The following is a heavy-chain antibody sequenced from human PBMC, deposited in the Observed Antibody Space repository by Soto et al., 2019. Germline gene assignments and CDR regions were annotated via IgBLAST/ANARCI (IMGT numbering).Heavy chain of an antibody. CDR3: ARDLRGYSRYDYLDY. CDR2: SYYTGSS. D-gene: IGHD5-12*01. Sequence: KPSETLSLTCTVSGGSISSGGYYWSWIRQHPGKGLEWVGYSYYTGSSYYNPSLKSRVTISVDASKNQLSLRLASVTAADTAVHYCARDLRGYSRYDYLDYWGQGIPVTVSS. CDR1: GGSISSGGYY. V-gene: IGHV4-31*03. J-gene: IGHJ4*02.